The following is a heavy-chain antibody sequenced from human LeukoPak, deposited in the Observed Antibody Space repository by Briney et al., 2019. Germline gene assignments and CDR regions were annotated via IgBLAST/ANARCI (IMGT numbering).Heavy chain of an antibody. D-gene: IGHD6-19*01. Sequence: SETLSLTCTVSGDSISNANHYWSWIRQPAGKGLEWIGRIYATGSTNYNPSLKSRVTISADMSKNQFSLKLSSVTAADTAVYYCTRKQWVEYCFDSWGQGTLVTVSS. CDR2: IYATGST. V-gene: IGHV4-61*02. J-gene: IGHJ4*02. CDR1: GDSISNANHY. CDR3: TRKQWVEYCFDS.